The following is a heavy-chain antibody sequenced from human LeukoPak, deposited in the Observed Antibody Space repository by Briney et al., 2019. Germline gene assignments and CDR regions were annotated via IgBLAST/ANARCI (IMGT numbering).Heavy chain of an antibody. CDR2: INTSGST. Sequence: PSETLSLTCTVSGGSISSYYWSWIRQPAGKGLEWIGRINTSGSTNYNPSLKSRVTMSVDTSKNQFSLKLSSVTAADTAVYYCARDLTIFGVVLARAFDIWGQGTMVTVSS. CDR1: GGSISSYY. D-gene: IGHD3-3*01. CDR3: ARDLTIFGVVLARAFDI. V-gene: IGHV4-4*07. J-gene: IGHJ3*02.